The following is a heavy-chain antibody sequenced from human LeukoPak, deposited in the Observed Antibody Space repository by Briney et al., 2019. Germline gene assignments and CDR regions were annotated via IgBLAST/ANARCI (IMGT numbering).Heavy chain of an antibody. CDR3: ARDSRRWYQLLYMYYGMDV. D-gene: IGHD2-2*02. V-gene: IGHV3-30*04. Sequence: PGRSLRLSCAASGFTFSSYAMHWVRQAPGKGLEWVAVISYDGSNKYYADSVKGRFTISRDNPKNTLYLQMNSLRAEDTAVYYCARDSRRWYQLLYMYYGMDVWGQGTTVTVSS. CDR2: ISYDGSNK. CDR1: GFTFSSYA. J-gene: IGHJ6*02.